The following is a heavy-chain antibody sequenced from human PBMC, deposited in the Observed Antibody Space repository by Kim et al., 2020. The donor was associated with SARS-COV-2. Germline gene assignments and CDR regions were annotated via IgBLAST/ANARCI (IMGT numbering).Heavy chain of an antibody. Sequence: GGSLRLSCAASGFTFSDYYMSWIRQAPGKGLECVSYISSSSSYTNYADSVKGRFTISRDNAKNSLYLQMNSLRAEDTAVYYCARAEKGIAAADDYYYYGMDVWGQGTTVTVSS. CDR1: GFTFSDYY. CDR2: ISSSSSYT. V-gene: IGHV3-11*05. CDR3: ARAEKGIAAADDYYYYGMDV. J-gene: IGHJ6*02. D-gene: IGHD6-13*01.